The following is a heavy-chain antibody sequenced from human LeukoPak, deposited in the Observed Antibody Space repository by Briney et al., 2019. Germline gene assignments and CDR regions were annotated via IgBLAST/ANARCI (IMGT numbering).Heavy chain of an antibody. V-gene: IGHV4-39*07. D-gene: IGHD5-18*01. CDR2: IYSLGST. CDR3: ATCVNTAMIFSFAY. CDR1: GGSISSNPYY. Sequence: SETLSLTCTVSGGSISSNPYYWGWIRQPPGKGLEWIGSIYSLGSTYYNPSLKSRVTISVDTSKNQFSLRLTSVTAADAAIYYCATCVNTAMIFSFAYWGQGALVTVSS. J-gene: IGHJ4*02.